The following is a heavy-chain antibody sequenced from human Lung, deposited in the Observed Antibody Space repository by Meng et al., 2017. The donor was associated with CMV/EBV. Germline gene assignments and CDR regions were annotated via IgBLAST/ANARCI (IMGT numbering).Heavy chain of an antibody. D-gene: IGHD2-2*03. J-gene: IGHJ4*02. V-gene: IGHV1-69*05. Sequence: GTFSSYAISWVRQAPGQGLEWMGGIIPIFGTANYAQKFQGRVTITTDGSTSTAYMELSSLRSEDTAVYYCARGGGYCSSTSCYYFDYWGQGTLVTVSS. CDR3: ARGGGYCSSTSCYYFDY. CDR2: IIPIFGTA. CDR1: GTFSSYA.